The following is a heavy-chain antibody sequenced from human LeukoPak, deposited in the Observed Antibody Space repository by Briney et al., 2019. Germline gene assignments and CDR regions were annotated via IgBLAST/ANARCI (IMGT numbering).Heavy chain of an antibody. Sequence: PGGSLRLSCAASGFTFSSYSMNWVRQAPGKGLEWVSSISSSSSYIYYADSVKGRFTISRDNAKNSLYLQMNSLRAEDTAVYYCARGYCSSTSCYGKYYFDYWGQGTLVTVSS. D-gene: IGHD2-2*01. CDR1: GFTFSSYS. CDR2: ISSSSSYI. J-gene: IGHJ4*02. CDR3: ARGYCSSTSCYGKYYFDY. V-gene: IGHV3-21*01.